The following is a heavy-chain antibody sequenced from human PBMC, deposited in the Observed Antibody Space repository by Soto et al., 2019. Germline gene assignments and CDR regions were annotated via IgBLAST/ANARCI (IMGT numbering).Heavy chain of an antibody. D-gene: IGHD3-9*01. Sequence: GCGRMLVNPTQTLTLTCTLSGFSLSTSGMCVSWIRQPPGKALEWLARIDWDDDKYYGTSLKTRLTISKDTSKNQVVLTMTNMDPVDTATYYCARIRNDILTGSYYYGMDVWGQGTTLTVSS. CDR2: IDWDDDK. CDR3: ARIRNDILTGSYYYGMDV. CDR1: GFSLSTSGMC. J-gene: IGHJ6*02. V-gene: IGHV2-70*11.